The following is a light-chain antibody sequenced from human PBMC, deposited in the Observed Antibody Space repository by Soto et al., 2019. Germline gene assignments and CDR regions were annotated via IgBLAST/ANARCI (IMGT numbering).Light chain of an antibody. CDR2: AAS. V-gene: IGKV1-27*01. Sequence: DIQMTQSPSSLSASVGDRVTISCRASQGISNYLAWYQQKPGQVPELLICAASTLQSGVPSRFSGSGSGTDFTLTISSLQTEDVATYYCQKYNSAPWTFGQGTKVEIK. J-gene: IGKJ1*01. CDR3: QKYNSAPWT. CDR1: QGISNY.